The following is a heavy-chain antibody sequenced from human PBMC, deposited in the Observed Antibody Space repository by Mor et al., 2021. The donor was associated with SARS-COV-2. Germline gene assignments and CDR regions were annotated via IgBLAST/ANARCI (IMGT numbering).Heavy chain of an antibody. J-gene: IGHJ6*02. Sequence: DSVKGRFTNSRDNAKNSLYLQMNSLRAEDTALYYCAKDRGVHYYYYGMDVWGQGTTVTVSS. D-gene: IGHD3-10*01. V-gene: IGHV3-9*01. CDR3: AKDRGVHYYYYGMDV.